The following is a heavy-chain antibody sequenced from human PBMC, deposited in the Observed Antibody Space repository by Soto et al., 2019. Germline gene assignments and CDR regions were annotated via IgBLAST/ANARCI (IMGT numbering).Heavy chain of an antibody. CDR2: ISGSGDST. CDR3: AKALYGGFTY. CDR1: GFTFSVFA. J-gene: IGHJ4*02. V-gene: IGHV3-23*01. D-gene: IGHD3-10*01. Sequence: EVRLLESGGGLVQPGGSLRLSCAASGFTFSVFAMSWVRPAPGKGLEWVSGISGSGDSTHYADSVKGRFTVSRDNSKSMLYLQTNSLRAEDTAIYYCAKALYGGFTYWGQGTLVTVSS.